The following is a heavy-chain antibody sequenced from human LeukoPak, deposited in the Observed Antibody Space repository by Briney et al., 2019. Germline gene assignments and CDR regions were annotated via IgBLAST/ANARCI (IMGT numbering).Heavy chain of an antibody. D-gene: IGHD6-6*01. CDR2: IYYSGSS. V-gene: IGHV4-59*01. CDR1: GGSISTYY. Sequence: SETLSLACSVSGGSISTYYCSWVRQPPGKGLEWIGNIYYSGSSYNNPSLKSQVTVSVDTAKNQLSLKLSSVTAADTAVYYCATRRYSTSSCDSWGQGTLVTVST. CDR3: ATRRYSTSSCDS. J-gene: IGHJ4*02.